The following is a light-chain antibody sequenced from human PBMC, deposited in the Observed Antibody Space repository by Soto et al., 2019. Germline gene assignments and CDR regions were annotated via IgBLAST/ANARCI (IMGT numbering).Light chain of an antibody. CDR2: EVS. CDR1: RGNVGGYNY. CDR3: SSYAGSNNYV. V-gene: IGLV2-8*01. J-gene: IGLJ1*01. Sequence: QSVLTQPPSASGSPGQSVTISCTGTRGNVGGYNYVSWYQQHPGKAPKLIISEVSKRPSGVPDRFSGSKSGNTASLTVSGLQAEDEADYYCSSYAGSNNYVFGTGTKVTVL.